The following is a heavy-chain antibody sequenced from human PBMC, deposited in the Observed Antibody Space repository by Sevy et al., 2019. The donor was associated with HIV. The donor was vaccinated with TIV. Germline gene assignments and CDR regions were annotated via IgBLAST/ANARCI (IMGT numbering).Heavy chain of an antibody. V-gene: IGHV3-30*18. Sequence: GGSLRLSCAASGFTFSSYGMHWVRQAPGKGLERVAVISYDGSNKYYADSVKGRFTISRDNSKNTLYLQMNSLRAEDTAVYYCAKVRGRAGMDVWGQGTTVTVSS. CDR3: AKVRGRAGMDV. CDR2: ISYDGSNK. D-gene: IGHD3-10*01. CDR1: GFTFSSYG. J-gene: IGHJ6*02.